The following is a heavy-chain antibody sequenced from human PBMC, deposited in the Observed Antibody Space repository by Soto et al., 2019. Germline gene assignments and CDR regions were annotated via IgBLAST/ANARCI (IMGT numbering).Heavy chain of an antibody. CDR1: GFTFSSYA. Sequence: GGSLRLSCAASGFTFSSYAMSWVRQAPGKGLEWVSAISGSGGSTYYADSVKGRFTISRDNSKNTLYLQTNSLRAEDTAVYYCAKLMRPIVVVPAAMVDYYYYGMDVWGQGTTVTVSS. D-gene: IGHD2-2*01. J-gene: IGHJ6*02. CDR2: ISGSGGST. CDR3: AKLMRPIVVVPAAMVDYYYYGMDV. V-gene: IGHV3-23*01.